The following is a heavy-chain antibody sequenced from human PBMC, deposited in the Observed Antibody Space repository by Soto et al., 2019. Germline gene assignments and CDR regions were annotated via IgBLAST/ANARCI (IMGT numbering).Heavy chain of an antibody. CDR1: GYTFTSYD. D-gene: IGHD3-3*01. CDR3: AKRLLLAERITIFGVANYYYYMDV. J-gene: IGHJ6*03. CDR2: MNPNSGNT. Sequence: ASVKVSCKASGYTFTSYDINWVRQATGQGLEWMGWMNPNSGNTGYAQKFQGRVTMTRDTSISTAYMELSSLRSEDTAVYYCAKRLLLAERITIFGVANYYYYMDVWGKGTTVTVAS. V-gene: IGHV1-8*01.